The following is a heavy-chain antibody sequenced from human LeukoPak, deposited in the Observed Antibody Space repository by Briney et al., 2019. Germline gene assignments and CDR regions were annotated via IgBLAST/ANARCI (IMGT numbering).Heavy chain of an antibody. CDR2: ISVYNGNT. CDR3: ARWDRVDIAAPSDDY. V-gene: IGHV1-18*04. D-gene: IGHD5-12*01. Sequence: ASVKVSCKASGYTFTTYTISWVRQAPGQGLEWMGWISVYNGNTNTALKFQGRVTMTADRSTSTAYMEMRSLTSDDTAVYYCARWDRVDIAAPSDDYWGPGTLVTVSS. J-gene: IGHJ4*02. CDR1: GYTFTTYT.